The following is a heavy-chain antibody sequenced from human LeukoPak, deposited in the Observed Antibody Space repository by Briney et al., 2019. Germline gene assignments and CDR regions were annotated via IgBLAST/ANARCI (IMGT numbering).Heavy chain of an antibody. D-gene: IGHD1-26*01. CDR1: GFTFSSYG. V-gene: IGHV3-23*01. CDR2: ISGSGGST. Sequence: GGSLRFSCAASGFTFSSYGMSWVRQAPGKGLEWVSAISGSGGSTYYADSVKGRFTISRANSKNTPYLQMNSLRAEDTAVYYCAKVSPVGATIADFDYWGQGTLVSVSS. CDR3: AKVSPVGATIADFDY. J-gene: IGHJ4*02.